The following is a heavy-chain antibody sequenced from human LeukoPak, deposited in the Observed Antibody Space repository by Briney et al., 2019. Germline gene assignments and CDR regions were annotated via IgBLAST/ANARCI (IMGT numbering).Heavy chain of an antibody. J-gene: IGHJ3*02. D-gene: IGHD4-23*01. Sequence: PSETLSLTCTVSGGSISSGSYYWSWIRQPAGKGLEWIGRIYTSGSTNYNPSLKSRVTISVDTSKNQFSLKLTSVTAADTAVYYCAKFGGGDAFDIWGQGKMVTVSS. CDR3: AKFGGGDAFDI. V-gene: IGHV4-61*02. CDR1: GGSISSGSYY. CDR2: IYTSGST.